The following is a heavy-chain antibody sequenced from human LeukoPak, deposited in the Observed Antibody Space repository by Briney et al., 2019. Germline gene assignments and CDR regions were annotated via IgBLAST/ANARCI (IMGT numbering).Heavy chain of an antibody. V-gene: IGHV1-46*01. CDR2: INPSDGST. D-gene: IGHD3-9*01. CDR1: GYSFTSYY. Sequence: ASVKVSCKASGYSFTSYYMHWVRQAPGQGLEWMGIINPSDGSTSYAQKFQGRVTMTRDTSTSTVYMELSSLRSEDTAVYYCARDPHVLRYFDWLSTDAFDIWGQGTMVTVSS. J-gene: IGHJ3*02. CDR3: ARDPHVLRYFDWLSTDAFDI.